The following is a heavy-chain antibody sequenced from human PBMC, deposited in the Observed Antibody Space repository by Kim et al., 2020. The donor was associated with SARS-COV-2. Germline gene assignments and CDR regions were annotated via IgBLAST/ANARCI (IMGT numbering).Heavy chain of an antibody. CDR3: ARVVAFGIQLWSILDY. CDR2: ISSSGSTI. J-gene: IGHJ4*02. CDR1: GFTFSSYE. V-gene: IGHV3-48*03. D-gene: IGHD5-18*01. Sequence: GGSLRLSCAASGFTFSSYEMNWVRQAPGKGLEWVSYISSSGSTIYYADSVKGRFTISRDNAKNSLYLQMNSLRAEDTAVYYCARVVAFGIQLWSILDYWGQGTLVTVSS.